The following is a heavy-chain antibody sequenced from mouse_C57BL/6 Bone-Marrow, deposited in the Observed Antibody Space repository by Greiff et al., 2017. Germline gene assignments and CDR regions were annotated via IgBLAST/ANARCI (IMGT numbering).Heavy chain of an antibody. J-gene: IGHJ2*01. Sequence: EVKVEESGGGLVQPGGSMKLSCVASGFTFSNYWMNWVRQSPEKGLEWVAQIRLKSDNYATHYAESVKGRFTISRDYSKSSVYLQMNNLRAEDTGIYSCTRSHYYPYYFDYWGQGTTLTVSS. V-gene: IGHV6-3*01. CDR1: GFTFSNYW. CDR3: TRSHYYPYYFDY. CDR2: IRLKSDNYAT. D-gene: IGHD1-1*02.